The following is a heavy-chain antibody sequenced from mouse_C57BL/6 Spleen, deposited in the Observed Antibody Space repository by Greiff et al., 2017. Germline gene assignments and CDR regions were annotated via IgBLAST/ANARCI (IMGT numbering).Heavy chain of an antibody. CDR1: GYTFTSYW. D-gene: IGHD3-2*02. CDR3: ASQTAQAGGPFDY. CDR2: IVPSDSYT. V-gene: IGHV1-69*01. J-gene: IGHJ2*01. Sequence: QVQLQQPGAELVMPGASVTLSCKASGYTFTSYWMHWVKQRPGQGLVWIGEIVPSDSYTNYNPKFKGKSTLTVDKSTSPAYMPLSSLTSEDSAVYYWASQTAQAGGPFDYWGQGTTLTVSS.